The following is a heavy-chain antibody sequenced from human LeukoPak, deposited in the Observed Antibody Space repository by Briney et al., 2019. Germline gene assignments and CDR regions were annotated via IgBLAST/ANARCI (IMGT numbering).Heavy chain of an antibody. Sequence: GTSVKVSCKASGGTFSSYAISWVRQAPGKGLEWMGGFDPEDVETIYAQKFQGRVTMTEDTSTETAYMELTSLRPEDTAVYYCATDFYRGRQFDYWGQGTLVTVSS. CDR1: GGTFSSYA. J-gene: IGHJ4*02. V-gene: IGHV1-24*01. D-gene: IGHD2/OR15-2a*01. CDR2: FDPEDVET. CDR3: ATDFYRGRQFDY.